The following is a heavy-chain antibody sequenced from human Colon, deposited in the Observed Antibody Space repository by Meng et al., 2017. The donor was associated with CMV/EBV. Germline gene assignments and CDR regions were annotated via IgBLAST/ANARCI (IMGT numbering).Heavy chain of an antibody. J-gene: IGHJ6*02. CDR3: ARVRQLEGSSSNYHYYYGMDV. CDR2: VYYSGSA. V-gene: IGHV4-59*01. CDR1: GGSISGYY. D-gene: IGHD1-1*01. Sequence: SETLSLTCSVPGGSISGYYWSWIRQPPGKGLEWIGRVYYSGSAQYNPSLQSRVTISADTSKNQFSLKLTSVTAADTAVYYCARVRQLEGSSSNYHYYYGMDVWGQGTTVTVSS.